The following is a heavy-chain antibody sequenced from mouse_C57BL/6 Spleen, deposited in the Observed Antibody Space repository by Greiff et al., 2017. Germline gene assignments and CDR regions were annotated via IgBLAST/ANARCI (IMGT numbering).Heavy chain of an antibody. Sequence: EESGPGLVKPSQSLSLTCSVTGYSITSGYYWNWIRQFPGNKLEWMGYISYDGSNNYNPSLKNRISITRDTSKNQFFLKLNSVTTEDTATYYCARDRDSSGPFAYWGQGTLVTVSA. CDR3: ARDRDSSGPFAY. J-gene: IGHJ3*01. V-gene: IGHV3-6*01. CDR1: GYSITSGYY. CDR2: ISYDGSN. D-gene: IGHD3-2*02.